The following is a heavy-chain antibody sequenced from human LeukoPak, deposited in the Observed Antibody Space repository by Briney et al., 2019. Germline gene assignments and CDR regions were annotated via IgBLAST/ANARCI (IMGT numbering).Heavy chain of an antibody. V-gene: IGHV3-7*01. J-gene: IGHJ4*02. D-gene: IGHD1-26*01. Sequence: PGGSLRLSCAASGFTFSSYWISWVRQAPGKGLEWVANIKQDGSEKYYVDSVKGRFTISRDNAKNSLYLQMNSLRAEDTAVYYCARDRVGADYWGQGTLVTVSS. CDR1: GFTFSSYW. CDR3: ARDRVGADY. CDR2: IKQDGSEK.